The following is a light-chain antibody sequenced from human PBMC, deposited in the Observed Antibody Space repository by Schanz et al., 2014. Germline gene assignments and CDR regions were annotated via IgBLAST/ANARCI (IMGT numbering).Light chain of an antibody. CDR2: GTS. J-gene: IGKJ2*01. CDR3: QQRGIWPYT. V-gene: IGKV3-15*01. CDR1: QSVSSN. Sequence: EIVMTQSPATLSVSPGERATLSCRASQSVSSNLAWYQQKPGQAPRLLIYGTSTRATGIPTRFSGSGSGTEFTLTISSLQSEDFAVYYCQQRGIWPYTFGPGTKVEIK.